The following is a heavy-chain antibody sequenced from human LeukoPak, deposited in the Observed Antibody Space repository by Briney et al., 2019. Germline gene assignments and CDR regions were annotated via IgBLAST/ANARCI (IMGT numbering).Heavy chain of an antibody. CDR3: ATGYSRQVIDY. V-gene: IGHV1-2*02. CDR2: INPNSGGT. CDR1: GYTFTGYY. Sequence: ASVKVSCKASGYTFTGYYMHWVRQAPGQGLEWMGWINPNSGGTNYAQKFQGRVTMTEDTSTDTAYMELSSLRSEDTAVYYCATGYSRQVIDYWGQGTLVTVSS. J-gene: IGHJ4*02. D-gene: IGHD6-13*01.